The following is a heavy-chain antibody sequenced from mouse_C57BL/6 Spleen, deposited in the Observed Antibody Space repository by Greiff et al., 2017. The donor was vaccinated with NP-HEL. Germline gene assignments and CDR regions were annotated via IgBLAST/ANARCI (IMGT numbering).Heavy chain of an antibody. Sequence: EVQLVESGEGLVKPGGSLKLSCAASGFTFSSYAMSWVRQTPEKGLEWVAYISSGGDYIYYADTVKGRFTISRDNARNTLYLQLSSLKSEDTAMYYGKRAEDYYGSSDDWYFDVWGKGTSVTVSS. D-gene: IGHD1-1*01. CDR3: KRAEDYYGSSDDWYFDV. CDR2: ISSGGDYI. V-gene: IGHV5-9-1*02. J-gene: IGHJ1*03. CDR1: GFTFSSYA.